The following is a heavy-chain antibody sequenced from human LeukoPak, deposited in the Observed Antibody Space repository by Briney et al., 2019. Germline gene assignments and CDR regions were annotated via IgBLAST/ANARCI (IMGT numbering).Heavy chain of an antibody. D-gene: IGHD6-13*01. CDR1: GFTVSSNY. V-gene: IGHV3-66*01. CDR3: ARDYVSRISWSFDP. J-gene: IGHJ5*02. Sequence: PGVSLRVYCVVSGFTVSSNYMSWVRQAPGKGLEWVSVIHSGGSTYYADSVKGRFTISRDNSKNTLYLQMNSLRAEDTAMYYCARDYVSRISWSFDPWGQGTLVTVSS. CDR2: IHSGGST.